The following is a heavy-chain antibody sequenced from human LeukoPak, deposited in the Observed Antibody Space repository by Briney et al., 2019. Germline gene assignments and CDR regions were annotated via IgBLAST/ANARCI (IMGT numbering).Heavy chain of an antibody. D-gene: IGHD1-26*01. Sequence: ASVKVSCNASGYTFTSHSMHWVRRAPGQRLEWMGWINTGNGNTKYSQKFQGRVTITRDTSASTAYMELSSLRSEDTAVYYCARVVGATTQLDYWGQGTLVTVSS. J-gene: IGHJ4*02. CDR2: INTGNGNT. CDR1: GYTFTSHS. CDR3: ARVVGATTQLDY. V-gene: IGHV1-3*04.